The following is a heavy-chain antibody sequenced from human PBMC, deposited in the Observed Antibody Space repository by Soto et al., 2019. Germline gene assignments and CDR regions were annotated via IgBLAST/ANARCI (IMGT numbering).Heavy chain of an antibody. CDR2: IYYSVST. V-gene: IGHV4-31*03. Sequence: TLSLTCTVSGGSISSGGYYWSWIRQHPGKGLEWIGYIYYSVSTYYNPSLKSRVTISVDTSKNQFSLKLSSVTAADTAVYYCARGDDYGDYGDWYFDLWGRGTLVTVSS. CDR1: GGSISSGGYY. CDR3: ARGDDYGDYGDWYFDL. J-gene: IGHJ2*01. D-gene: IGHD4-17*01.